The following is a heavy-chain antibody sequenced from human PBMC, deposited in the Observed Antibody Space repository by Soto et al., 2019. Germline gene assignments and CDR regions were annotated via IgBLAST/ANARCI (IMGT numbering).Heavy chain of an antibody. Sequence: GGALRLSCAASGFTFSSYAMGWVRQAPGKGLDWVSVISGSGGITYTADSVTGRFTIYRDNSKNILYLQMNSLRAEDTAVYYCAKAITDRGGYYYHSMDVWGQGTAFTVSS. V-gene: IGHV3-23*01. J-gene: IGHJ6*02. CDR3: AKAITDRGGYYYHSMDV. CDR2: ISGSGGIT. D-gene: IGHD3-16*01. CDR1: GFTFSSYA.